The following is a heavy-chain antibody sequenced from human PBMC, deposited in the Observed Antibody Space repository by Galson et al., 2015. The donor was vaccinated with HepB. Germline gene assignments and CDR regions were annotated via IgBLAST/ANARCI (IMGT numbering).Heavy chain of an antibody. CDR2: FDPEDGET. CDR1: GYTLTELP. CDR3: TTEANWNSKFDY. Sequence: SVKVSCKVSGYTLTELPMHWVRQAPGKGLEWMGGFDPEDGETIYAQKFQGRVTMTEDTSTDTAYMELSSLRSEDTAVYYCTTEANWNSKFDYWGQGTLVTVSS. D-gene: IGHD1-7*01. J-gene: IGHJ4*02. V-gene: IGHV1-24*01.